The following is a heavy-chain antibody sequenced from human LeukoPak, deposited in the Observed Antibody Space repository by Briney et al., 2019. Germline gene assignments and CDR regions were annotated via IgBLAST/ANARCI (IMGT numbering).Heavy chain of an antibody. D-gene: IGHD6-25*01. CDR1: GYTFTNYH. CDR3: ARTTSFTASGYDY. J-gene: IGHJ4*02. Sequence: ASVTVSCKASGYTFTNYHINWVRQATGQGLEWMGWMNPNNGDSGYAQKFQGRVTTTRDTSISTSYMELRSLGSDDTAVYFCARTTSFTASGYDYWGQGTLVTVSS. CDR2: MNPNNGDS. V-gene: IGHV1-8*03.